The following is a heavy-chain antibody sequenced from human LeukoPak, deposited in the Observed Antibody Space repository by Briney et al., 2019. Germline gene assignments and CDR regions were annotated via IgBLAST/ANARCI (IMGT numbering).Heavy chain of an antibody. D-gene: IGHD1-26*01. CDR2: ISGSGGST. Sequence: GGSLRLSCAASGFTFSSYAMGWVRQAPGKGLEWVSAISGSGGSTYYADSVKGRFTISRDNAKNSLYLQMNSLRAEDTAVYYCAREKGATDYWGQGTLVTVSS. J-gene: IGHJ4*02. CDR1: GFTFSSYA. CDR3: AREKGATDY. V-gene: IGHV3-23*01.